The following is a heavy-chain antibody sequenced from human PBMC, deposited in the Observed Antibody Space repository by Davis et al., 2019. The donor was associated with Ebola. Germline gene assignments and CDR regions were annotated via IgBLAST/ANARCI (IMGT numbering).Heavy chain of an antibody. J-gene: IGHJ4*02. V-gene: IGHV4-59*03. CDR2: IYYTGNA. D-gene: IGHD3-10*01. Sequence: PSETLSLTCTVSGVSISKHYWPWTRPPPGKRLEWIGSIYYTGNAYYNSSLASRATISVDTSKNQFSLKLTSVTAADTAMYYCSERGSSVWGQGTLVTVSS. CDR1: GVSISKHY. CDR3: SERGSSV.